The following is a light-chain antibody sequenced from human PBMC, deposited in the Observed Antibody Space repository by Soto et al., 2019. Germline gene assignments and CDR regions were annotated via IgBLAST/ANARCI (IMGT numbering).Light chain of an antibody. V-gene: IGLV2-14*03. CDR2: DVT. CDR1: SSDIGAYNY. CDR3: SSYTRTSARVV. J-gene: IGLJ2*01. Sequence: QSVLAQPASVSGSPGQSITISCTGTSSDIGAYNYVSWYQQHPGKVPKLIIYDVTNRPSGVSNRFSASKSGDTASLTISGVQDEDETDYYCSSYTRTSARVVFGRGTKLTVL.